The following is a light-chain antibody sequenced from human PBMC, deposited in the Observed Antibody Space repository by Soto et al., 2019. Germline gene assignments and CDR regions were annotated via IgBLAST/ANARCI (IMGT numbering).Light chain of an antibody. CDR3: HQSYRAPHT. CDR1: QSISDW. Sequence: DIQMTQSPSTLSASVGDRVTITCRASQSISDWLAWFQLKPGKAPKLLIYKASTLKSGVPSRFSGSGSGTDFTLTISSLQPKDFASYFCHQSYRAPHTFGQGTKVDIK. V-gene: IGKV1-5*03. CDR2: KAS. J-gene: IGKJ2*01.